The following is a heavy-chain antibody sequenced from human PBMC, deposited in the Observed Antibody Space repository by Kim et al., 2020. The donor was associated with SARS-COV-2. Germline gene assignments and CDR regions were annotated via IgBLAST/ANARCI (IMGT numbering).Heavy chain of an antibody. J-gene: IGHJ6*02. Sequence: ASVKVSCKASGYTFTSYYMHWVRQAPGQGLEWMGIINPSGGSTSYAQKFQGRVTMTRDTSTSTVYMELSSMRSEDTAVYYCARDGGNIVVVVGPYYYGMDVWGQGTTVTVSS. D-gene: IGHD2-15*01. CDR1: GYTFTSYY. CDR3: ARDGGNIVVVVGPYYYGMDV. V-gene: IGHV1-46*01. CDR2: INPSGGST.